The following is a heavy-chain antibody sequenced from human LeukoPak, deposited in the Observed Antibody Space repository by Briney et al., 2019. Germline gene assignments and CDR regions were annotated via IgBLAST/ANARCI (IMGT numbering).Heavy chain of an antibody. CDR3: ARDGTLWFGELLFWFDY. V-gene: IGHV3-30*01. Sequence: GGSLRLSCAASGFTFSSYAMHWVRQAPGKGLEWVAVISYGGSNKYYADSVKGRFTISRDNSKNTLYLQMNSLRAEDTAVYYCARDGTLWFGELLFWFDYWGQGTLVTVSS. CDR1: GFTFSSYA. J-gene: IGHJ4*02. D-gene: IGHD3-10*01. CDR2: ISYGGSNK.